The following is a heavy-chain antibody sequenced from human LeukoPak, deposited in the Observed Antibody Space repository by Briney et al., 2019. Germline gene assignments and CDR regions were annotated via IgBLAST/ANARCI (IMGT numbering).Heavy chain of an antibody. CDR3: ASEEGDY. CDR2: ISAYNGNT. J-gene: IGHJ4*02. V-gene: IGHV1-18*04. Sequence: GESLKISCKGSGYSINNYWIGWVRQAPGQGLEWMGWISAYNGNTNYAQKLQGRVTMTTDTSTSTAYMELRSLRSDDTAVYYCASEEGDYWGQGTLVTVSS. CDR1: GYSINNYW.